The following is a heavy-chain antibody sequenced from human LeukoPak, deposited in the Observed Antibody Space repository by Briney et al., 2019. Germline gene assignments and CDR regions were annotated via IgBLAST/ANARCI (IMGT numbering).Heavy chain of an antibody. V-gene: IGHV1-2*02. D-gene: IGHD3-10*01. CDR2: INPNSGGT. J-gene: IGHJ4*02. CDR3: ARDRSWGSGRYVDY. Sequence: ASVKVSCKASGYTFTGYYMHWVRQAPGQGLEWMGWINPNSGGTNYAQKFQGRVTMTRDTSISTAYMELSRLRSDDTAVYYCARDRSWGSGRYVDYWGQGTLVTVSS. CDR1: GYTFTGYY.